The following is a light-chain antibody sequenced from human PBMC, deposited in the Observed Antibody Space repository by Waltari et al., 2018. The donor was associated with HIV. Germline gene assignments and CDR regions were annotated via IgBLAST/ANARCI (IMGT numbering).Light chain of an antibody. CDR1: SSNIGSNT. J-gene: IGLJ1*01. CDR2: SNN. CDR3: AAWDDSLNGAYV. Sequence: QSVLTQPPSASGTPGQRVTISCSGSSSNIGSNTVNWYQQLPGTAPKLLISSNNQRPSACPDRCSGSKSGTSASLAISGLQSEEDADYYCAAWDDSLNGAYVFGTGTKVTVL. V-gene: IGLV1-44*01.